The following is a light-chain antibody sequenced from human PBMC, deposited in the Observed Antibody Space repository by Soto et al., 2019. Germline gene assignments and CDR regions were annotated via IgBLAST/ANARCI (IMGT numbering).Light chain of an antibody. CDR3: HQYNNWPPWT. V-gene: IGKV3-15*01. CDR2: GAS. J-gene: IGKJ1*01. Sequence: EVVMTQSPATLSVSPGERATLSCRASQSVSNNLAWYQQKPGQAPRLLIYGASTRATGIPARFSGSGSGTECTLTISSLQSEDFAVYYCHQYNNWPPWTFGQGTKVEIK. CDR1: QSVSNN.